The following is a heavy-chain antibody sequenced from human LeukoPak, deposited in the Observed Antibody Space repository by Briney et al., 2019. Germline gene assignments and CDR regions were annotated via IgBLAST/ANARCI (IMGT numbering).Heavy chain of an antibody. Sequence: GGSLRLSCAASGFTFSSYWMSWVRQAPRKGLEWVANIKQDGSEKYYVDSVKGRFTISRDNAKNSLYLQMNSLRAEDTAVYYCARDSGYSSSALDYWGQGTLVTVSS. D-gene: IGHD6-6*01. V-gene: IGHV3-7*01. CDR3: ARDSGYSSSALDY. CDR2: IKQDGSEK. CDR1: GFTFSSYW. J-gene: IGHJ4*02.